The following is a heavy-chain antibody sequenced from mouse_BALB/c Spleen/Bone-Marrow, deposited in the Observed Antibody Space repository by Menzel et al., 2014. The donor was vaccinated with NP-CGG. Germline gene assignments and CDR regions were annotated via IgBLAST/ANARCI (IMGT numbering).Heavy chain of an antibody. CDR2: ISDDGGNT. V-gene: IGHV5-4*02. CDR3: ARETGPRAMDY. D-gene: IGHD4-1*01. Sequence: EVKLMESGGGLVKPGGSLKLSCAASGFTFSDYYMFWVRQTPEKRLEWVATISDDGGNTYYRDSVKGRFTISRDNAKNKLNLQMSSLKSEGTATYHCARETGPRAMDYWGQGTSVTVSS. CDR1: GFTFSDYY. J-gene: IGHJ4*01.